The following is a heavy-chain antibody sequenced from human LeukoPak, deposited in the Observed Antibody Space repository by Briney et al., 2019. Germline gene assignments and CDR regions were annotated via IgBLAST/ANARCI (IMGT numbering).Heavy chain of an antibody. V-gene: IGHV4-4*07. Sequence: SETLSLTCTVSGDSISSHYLGWIRQPAWKGLEWIGITSGTGNYNPSLKSRVSMSVDTSRSLVSLTLTSVTAADTAVYYCARLYYYNDGGLYFGPEAFDIWGQGTRVTVSS. CDR3: ARLYYYNDGGLYFGPEAFDI. CDR2: TSGTG. CDR1: GDSISSHY. D-gene: IGHD3-10*01. J-gene: IGHJ3*02.